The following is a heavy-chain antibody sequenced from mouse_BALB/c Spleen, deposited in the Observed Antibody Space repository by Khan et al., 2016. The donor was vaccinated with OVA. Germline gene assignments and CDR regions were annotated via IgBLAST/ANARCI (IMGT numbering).Heavy chain of an antibody. CDR3: ARNSYPYAMDY. J-gene: IGHJ4*01. Sequence: QVQLKESGPGLVAPSQSLSITCTVSGFSLTDFGVHWVRQPPGKGLAWLVLIWSDGTTTYNSALKSRLSISTDTSKSQVFLKMNSLQTDDTAMYXCARNSYPYAMDYWGQGTSVTVSS. CDR1: GFSLTDFG. CDR2: IWSDGTT. V-gene: IGHV2-6*02.